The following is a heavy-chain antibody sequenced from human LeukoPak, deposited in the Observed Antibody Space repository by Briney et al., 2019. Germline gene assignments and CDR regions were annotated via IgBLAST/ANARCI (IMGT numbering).Heavy chain of an antibody. V-gene: IGHV4-59*01. J-gene: IGHJ4*02. Sequence: SETLSLTCTVSGGSISSYYWSWIRQLPGKGLEWIGYIYYSGSTNYNPSLKSRVTISVDTSKNQFSLKLSSVTAADTAVYYCARSSGWYIDYWGQGTLVTVSS. CDR2: IYYSGST. D-gene: IGHD6-19*01. CDR3: ARSSGWYIDY. CDR1: GGSISSYY.